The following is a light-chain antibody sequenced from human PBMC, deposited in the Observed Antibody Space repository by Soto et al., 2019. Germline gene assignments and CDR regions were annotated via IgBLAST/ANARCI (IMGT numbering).Light chain of an antibody. CDR2: GAL. V-gene: IGKV3-20*01. J-gene: IGKJ1*01. CDR3: QYYDDSMWT. Sequence: EIVLTQSPGTLSLSPGEGATLSCRASQSVVTSYLAWNQQKYGQSPRLLIYGALYRAPGIPDRFSGCGSGTDFTLSISRLEPEDFAVYYCQYYDDSMWTFGQGTKVEVK. CDR1: QSVVTSY.